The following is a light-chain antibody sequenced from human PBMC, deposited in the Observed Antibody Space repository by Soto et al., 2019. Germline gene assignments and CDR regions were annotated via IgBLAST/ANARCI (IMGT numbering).Light chain of an antibody. CDR2: GNN. CDR3: TSVDSSLSAYV. V-gene: IGLV1-40*01. Sequence: QSVLTHPPSVSGAPGQRVTISCTGSSSNIGAGRDVHWYQQLPGTAPRLLIYGNNNRPSGVPDRFSASKSGTAASLAITGLQAEYEADFNCTSVDSSLSAYVFRTGTKVTVL. CDR1: SSNIGAGRD. J-gene: IGLJ1*01.